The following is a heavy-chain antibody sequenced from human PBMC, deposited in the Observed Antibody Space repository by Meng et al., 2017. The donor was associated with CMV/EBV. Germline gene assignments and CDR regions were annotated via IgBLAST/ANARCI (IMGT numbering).Heavy chain of an antibody. CDR3: ASGGVVVPDY. CDR2: IYSGGST. V-gene: IGHV3-53*01. Sequence: GGSLRLSCAASGFTASSNYMSWVRQAPGKGLEWVSVIYSGGSTYYADSVKGRFTISRDNSKNTLYLQMNSLRAEDTAVYYCASGGVVVPDYWGQGTLVTVSS. D-gene: IGHD2-2*01. CDR1: GFTASSNY. J-gene: IGHJ4*02.